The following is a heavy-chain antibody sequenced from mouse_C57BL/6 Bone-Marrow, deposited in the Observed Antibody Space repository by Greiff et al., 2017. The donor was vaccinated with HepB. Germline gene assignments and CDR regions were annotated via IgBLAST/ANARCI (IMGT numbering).Heavy chain of an antibody. CDR3: AREGGSPMDY. CDR2: ISSGGSYT. J-gene: IGHJ4*01. Sequence: EVKLEESGGDLVKPGGSLKLSCAASGFTFSSYGMSWVRQTPDKRLEWVATISSGGSYTYYPDNVKGRFTISRDNAKNNLYLQMSHLKSEDTAMYYCAREGGSPMDYWGQGTSVTVSS. CDR1: GFTFSSYG. D-gene: IGHD1-1*01. V-gene: IGHV5-4*01.